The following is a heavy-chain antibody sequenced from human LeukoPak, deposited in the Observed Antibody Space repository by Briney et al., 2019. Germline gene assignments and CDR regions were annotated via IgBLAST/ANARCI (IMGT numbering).Heavy chain of an antibody. CDR2: INPTGGST. CDR3: AGDRPRWNYDSSGYYYLDAFDI. CDR1: GYTFTSYY. V-gene: IGHV1-46*01. D-gene: IGHD3-22*01. Sequence: ASVKVSCKASGYTFTSYYMHWVRQAPGQGLEWMGLINPTGGSTGYAQKFQGRVTMTTDTSTSTAYMELRSLRSDDTAVYYCAGDRPRWNYDSSGYYYLDAFDIWGQGTMVTVSS. J-gene: IGHJ3*02.